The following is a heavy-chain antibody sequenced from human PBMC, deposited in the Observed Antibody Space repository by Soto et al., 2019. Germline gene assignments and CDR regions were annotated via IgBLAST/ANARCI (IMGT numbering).Heavy chain of an antibody. J-gene: IGHJ6*02. V-gene: IGHV1-69*12. CDR2: IIPIFGTA. D-gene: IGHD6-13*01. Sequence: QVQLVQSGAEVKKPGSSVKVSCKASGGTFSSYAISWVRQAPGQGLEWMGGIIPIFGTANYAQKFQGRVTITADESTSTAYMELSSLRSEDTAVYYCARGKYSSSWYDYYYYGMDVWGQGTTVTVSS. CDR1: GGTFSSYA. CDR3: ARGKYSSSWYDYYYYGMDV.